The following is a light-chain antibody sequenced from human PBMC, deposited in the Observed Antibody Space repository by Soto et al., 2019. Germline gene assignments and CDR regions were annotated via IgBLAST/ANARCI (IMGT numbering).Light chain of an antibody. J-gene: IGLJ2*01. Sequence: QSVLTQPPSASGTPGQRVTISCSGSSSNIGSNPVNWYQQLPGTAPKLLINSNNQRPSGVPDRFSASKSGTSASLAITGLQSDDEADYYCAAWDDSLNGVVFGGGTKLTVL. CDR2: SNN. CDR3: AAWDDSLNGVV. CDR1: SSNIGSNP. V-gene: IGLV1-44*01.